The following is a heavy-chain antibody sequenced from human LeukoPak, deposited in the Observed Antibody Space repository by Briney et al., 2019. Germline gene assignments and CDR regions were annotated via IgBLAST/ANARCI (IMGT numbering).Heavy chain of an antibody. CDR1: GFTFSTYA. J-gene: IGHJ4*02. D-gene: IGHD1-7*01. CDR3: AREDDWNYEDY. V-gene: IGHV3-23*01. CDR2: ISGGT. Sequence: PGGSLRLSCAASGFTFSTYAMNWVRQAPGKGLEWVSAISGGTYSADSVRGRFTISRDNAKNSLYLQMNSLRAEDTAIYYCAREDDWNYEDYWGQGTLVTVSS.